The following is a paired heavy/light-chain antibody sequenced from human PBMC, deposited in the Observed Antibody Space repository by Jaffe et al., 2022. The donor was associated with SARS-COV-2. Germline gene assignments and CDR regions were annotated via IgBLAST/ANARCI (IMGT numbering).Heavy chain of an antibody. CDR2: LYYSGST. Sequence: QVQLQESGPGLVKPSETLSLTCTVSGGSISSYYWSWIRQPPGKGLEWIGYLYYSGSTNYNPSLKSRVTMSVDTSKNQFSLKLSSVTAADTAVYYCAADYDYVWGNFRTAEWGYFDYWGQGTLVTVSS. D-gene: IGHD3-16*02. V-gene: IGHV4-59*01. CDR1: GGSISSYY. J-gene: IGHJ4*02. CDR3: AADYDYVWGNFRTAEWGYFDY.
Light chain of an antibody. V-gene: IGKV3-20*01. CDR1: QSVNSNY. CDR2: GAS. Sequence: EIVLTQSPGTLSLSPGERATLSCRASQSVNSNYLAWYQQKPGQAPRLLIYGASSRATGIPDRFSGSGSGTDFTLTISRLEPEDFAMYYCQQYGGSPLTFGGGTKVEIK. CDR3: QQYGGSPLT. J-gene: IGKJ4*01.